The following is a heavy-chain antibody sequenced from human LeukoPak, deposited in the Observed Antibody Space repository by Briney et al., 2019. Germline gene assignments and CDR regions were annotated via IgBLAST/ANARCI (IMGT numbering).Heavy chain of an antibody. CDR3: ARASTGYYMDV. CDR2: INQDGSEK. V-gene: IGHV3-7*01. Sequence: GGSLRLSCGGSGFILRSYWMTWVRQAPGKGLEWVANINQDGSEKYYVDSVKGRFTISRDNAKKSLYLQMNSLRAVDTAVYYCARASTGYYMDVWGKGTTVTVS. CDR1: GFILRSYW. J-gene: IGHJ6*03. D-gene: IGHD6-13*01.